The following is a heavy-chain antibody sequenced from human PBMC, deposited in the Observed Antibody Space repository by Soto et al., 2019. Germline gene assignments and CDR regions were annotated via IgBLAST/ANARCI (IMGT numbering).Heavy chain of an antibody. D-gene: IGHD6-6*01. CDR3: ARISIAARRFDY. CDR1: GGSFSGYY. J-gene: IGHJ4*02. Sequence: SETLSLTCAVYGGSFSGYYWSWIRQPPGKGLEWIGEINHSGSTNYNPPLKSRVTISVDTSKNQFSLKLSSVTAADTAVYYCARISIAARRFDYWGQGTLVTVSS. CDR2: INHSGST. V-gene: IGHV4-34*01.